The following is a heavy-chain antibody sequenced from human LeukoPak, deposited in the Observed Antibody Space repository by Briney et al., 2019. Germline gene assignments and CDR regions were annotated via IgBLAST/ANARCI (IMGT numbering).Heavy chain of an antibody. V-gene: IGHV1-18*01. CDR1: GYSFSSYG. CDR2: ISAYNGNT. CDR3: ARVPSGGPFDY. Sequence: GASVKVSCKASGYSFSSYGISWVRQAPGQGLEWMGWISAYNGNTNYAQRLQGRVTMTTDTSTSTVYMELRSLTSDDTAVYYCARVPSGGPFDYWGQETLVTVSS. D-gene: IGHD2-15*01. J-gene: IGHJ4*02.